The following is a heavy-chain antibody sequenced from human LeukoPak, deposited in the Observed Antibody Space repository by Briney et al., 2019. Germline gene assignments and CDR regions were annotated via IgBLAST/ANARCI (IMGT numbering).Heavy chain of an antibody. V-gene: IGHV1-24*01. CDR2: FDPEDGET. CDR3: ATGSLRLGEFSLGY. Sequence: GASVKVSCKVSGYTLTELSMHWVRQAPGKGLEWMGGFDPEDGETVYAQRFQGRVTMTEDTSTDTAYMELSSLRSEDTAVYYCATGSLRLGEFSLGYWGQGTLSPSPQ. CDR1: GYTLTELS. D-gene: IGHD3-16*02. J-gene: IGHJ4*02.